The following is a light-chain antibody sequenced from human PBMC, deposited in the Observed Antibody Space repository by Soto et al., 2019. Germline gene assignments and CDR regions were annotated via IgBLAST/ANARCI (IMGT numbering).Light chain of an antibody. V-gene: IGKV1-39*01. Sequence: DIQLTQSPSSLSASVEDRFIITFLSSDVISNHLNWYQQKPGKAPKLLIFAASSLQSGVPSRFSGSRSGPDFTLTISSLQPEDFATYYCQQSYSSPPTFGQGTKVDI. J-gene: IGKJ1*01. CDR1: DVISNH. CDR3: QQSYSSPPT. CDR2: AAS.